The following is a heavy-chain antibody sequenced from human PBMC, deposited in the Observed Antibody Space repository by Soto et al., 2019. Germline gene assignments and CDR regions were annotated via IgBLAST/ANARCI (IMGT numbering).Heavy chain of an antibody. Sequence: QITLKESGPTLVKPTQTLTLTCTFSGFSVSSSGVGVGWIRQPPGKALEWLTLIYWDDDKRYSPSLKSRLTLTKDASKNQVVLTMTNMDPVDTATYYCARHLTTDGYFGSRGQGTLVTVSS. J-gene: IGHJ4*02. CDR3: ARHLTTDGYFGS. D-gene: IGHD4-17*01. V-gene: IGHV2-5*02. CDR2: IYWDDDK. CDR1: GFSVSSSGVG.